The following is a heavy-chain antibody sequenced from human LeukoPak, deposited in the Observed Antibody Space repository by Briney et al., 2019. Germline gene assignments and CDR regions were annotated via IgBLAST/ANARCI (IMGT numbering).Heavy chain of an antibody. CDR3: ARDRDGYNSFDF. V-gene: IGHV3-74*01. CDR1: GFTFSSYW. CDR2: LNRDGSSK. Sequence: GGSLRLSCAASGFTFSSYWMRWVRQAPGKGLGWVARLNRDGSSKNYADSVKGRFTISRDNAKNTLHLQMNSLRVEDTAVYYCARDRDGYNSFDFWGQGTLVTVSS. D-gene: IGHD5-24*01. J-gene: IGHJ4*02.